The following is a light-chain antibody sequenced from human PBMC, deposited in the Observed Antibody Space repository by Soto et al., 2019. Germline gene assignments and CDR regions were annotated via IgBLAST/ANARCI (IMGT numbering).Light chain of an antibody. CDR3: QQSYTSLWT. Sequence: DIQMTQSPSSLSTSVGDRVTITCRASRSISNYLNWYQQKPGKAPNLLIYTASTLQSGVPSRFSGSGSGTDFTLTIGSLQPEDFATYFCQQSYTSLWTFGQGTKVDIK. CDR1: RSISNY. V-gene: IGKV1-39*01. J-gene: IGKJ1*01. CDR2: TAS.